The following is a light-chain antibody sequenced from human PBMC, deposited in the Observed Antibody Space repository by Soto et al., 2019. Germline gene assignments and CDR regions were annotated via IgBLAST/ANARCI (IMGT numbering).Light chain of an antibody. CDR3: ASYRRTGALV. CDR2: EVS. J-gene: IGLJ3*02. CDR1: SSDVGGYNY. V-gene: IGLV2-14*01. Sequence: QSVLTQPASVSGSPGQSITISCSGTSSDVGGYNYVSWYQQHPGKAPKLMIYEVSNRPSGVSHRFSGSKSGNTASLTISGLQAEDEADYYCASYRRTGALVVGGGTKLTVL.